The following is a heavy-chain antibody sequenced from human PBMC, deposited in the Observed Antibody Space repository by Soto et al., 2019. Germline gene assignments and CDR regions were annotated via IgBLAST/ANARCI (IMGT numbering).Heavy chain of an antibody. J-gene: IGHJ5*02. V-gene: IGHV4-4*07. Sequence: PSETLSLTCTAFGGSISAYYWSWIRQPAGKGLEWIGRISPSGSTNYNPSLKSRVTMSVDTSKNQFSLKLRSVTAADTAVYSCAREPYYFDTSGYYSWFDPWGQGTLVTAPQ. CDR1: GGSISAYY. D-gene: IGHD3-22*01. CDR3: AREPYYFDTSGYYSWFDP. CDR2: ISPSGST.